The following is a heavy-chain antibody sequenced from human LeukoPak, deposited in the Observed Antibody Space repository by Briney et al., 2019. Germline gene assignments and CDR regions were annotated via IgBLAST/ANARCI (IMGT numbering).Heavy chain of an antibody. CDR3: AKHMRATNTYSFFGLDV. Sequence: GGSLRLSCAATGFTFKDYGMHWVRQPPGKGLEWVSSINWNGGGTDYADSVKGRFTISIDNAKNSLYLQLSSLSPEDTALYYCAKHMRATNTYSFFGLDVWGQGTTVTVSS. CDR2: INWNGGGT. CDR1: GFTFKDYG. D-gene: IGHD1-26*01. J-gene: IGHJ6*02. V-gene: IGHV3-9*01.